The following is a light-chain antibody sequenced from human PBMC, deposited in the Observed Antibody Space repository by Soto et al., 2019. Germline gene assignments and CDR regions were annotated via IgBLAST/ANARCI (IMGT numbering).Light chain of an antibody. V-gene: IGKV3-11*01. CDR2: DAS. CDR3: QQRYHSIT. Sequence: EIVLTQSPATLSLSPGERATLSCRASQIVSTYLAWYQQKPGQPPRLLIYDASTRATGIPARFSGSGSGTDFTLTISSLEAEDSAVYYCQQRYHSITFGPGTKVEIK. CDR1: QIVSTY. J-gene: IGKJ3*01.